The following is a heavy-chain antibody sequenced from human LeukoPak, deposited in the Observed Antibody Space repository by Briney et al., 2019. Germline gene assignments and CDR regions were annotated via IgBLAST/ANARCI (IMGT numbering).Heavy chain of an antibody. CDR1: GFTFSSYG. J-gene: IGHJ5*02. D-gene: IGHD5-18*01. CDR2: IWYDGSNK. CDR3: ARWIQKNWFDP. V-gene: IGHV3-33*01. Sequence: GGSLRLSCAASGFTFSSYGMHWVRQAPGKGLEWVAVIWYDGSNKYYADSVKGRFTISRDNSKNTLYLQMNSLRAEDTAVYYCARWIQKNWFDPWGQGTLVTVSS.